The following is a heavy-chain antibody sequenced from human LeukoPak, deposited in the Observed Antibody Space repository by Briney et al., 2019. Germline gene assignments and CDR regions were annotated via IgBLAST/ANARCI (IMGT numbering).Heavy chain of an antibody. D-gene: IGHD6-19*01. CDR3: AKESRNNSGYYRDY. CDR1: GFTFSDHY. V-gene: IGHV3-72*01. Sequence: GGSLRLSCAASGFTFSDHYMDWVRQAPGKGLEWVARIRNKANSYTTEYAASVKGRFTIARDDSKPSLFLQMNSLKTEDTAVYYCAKESRNNSGYYRDYWGQGTLVTVSS. CDR2: IRNKANSYTT. J-gene: IGHJ4*02.